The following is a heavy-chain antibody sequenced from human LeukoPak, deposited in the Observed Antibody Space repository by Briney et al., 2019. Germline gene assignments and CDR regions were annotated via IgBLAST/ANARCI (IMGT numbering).Heavy chain of an antibody. CDR3: AREFRYGDYDFDY. V-gene: IGHV1-18*01. D-gene: IGHD4-17*01. CDR1: GYTFSTYG. CDR2: ISAYNGNT. J-gene: IGHJ4*02. Sequence: ASVKVSCKADGYTFSTYGLSWVRQAPGQGLEWMGWISAYNGNTNYAQKLQGRVTMTTDTSTSTAYMELRSLRSDDTAVYYCAREFRYGDYDFDYWGQGTLVTVSS.